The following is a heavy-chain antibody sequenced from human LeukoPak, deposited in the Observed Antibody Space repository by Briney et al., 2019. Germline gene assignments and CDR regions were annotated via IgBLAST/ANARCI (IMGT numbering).Heavy chain of an antibody. V-gene: IGHV3-64D*06. Sequence: GGSLRLSCAASGFTFRNYWMSWVRQAPGKGLEYVSAISSNGGSTYYADSVKGRFTISRDNSKNTLYLQMSSLRAEDTAVYYCVKDMVVVVDGDYWGQGTLVTVSS. D-gene: IGHD2-15*01. CDR2: ISSNGGST. J-gene: IGHJ4*02. CDR3: VKDMVVVVDGDY. CDR1: GFTFRNYW.